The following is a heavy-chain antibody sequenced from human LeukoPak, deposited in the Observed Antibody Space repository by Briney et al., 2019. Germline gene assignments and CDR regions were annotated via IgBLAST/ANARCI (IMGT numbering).Heavy chain of an antibody. CDR1: GYTFTSYG. D-gene: IGHD3-10*01. CDR2: IGAYNGNT. CDR3: ARDLGITMVRGVFDY. V-gene: IGHV1-18*01. J-gene: IGHJ4*02. Sequence: ASVKVSCKASGYTFTSYGISWVRQAPGQGLEWMGWIGAYNGNTNYAQKLQGRVTMTTDTSTSTAYMELRSLRSDDTAVYYCARDLGITMVRGVFDYWGQGTLVTVSS.